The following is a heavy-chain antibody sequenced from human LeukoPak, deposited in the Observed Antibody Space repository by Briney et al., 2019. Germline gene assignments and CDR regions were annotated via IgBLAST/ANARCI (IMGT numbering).Heavy chain of an antibody. V-gene: IGHV1-69*13. J-gene: IGHJ6*02. CDR3: ARAGIAVAGTRTYYYGMDV. Sequence: SVKVSCKASGYTFTSYGISWVRQAPGQGLEWMGGIIPIFGTANYAQKFQGRVTITADESTSTAYMELSSLRSEDTAVYYCARAGIAVAGTRTYYYGMDVWGQGTTVTVSS. D-gene: IGHD6-19*01. CDR1: GYTFTSYG. CDR2: IIPIFGTA.